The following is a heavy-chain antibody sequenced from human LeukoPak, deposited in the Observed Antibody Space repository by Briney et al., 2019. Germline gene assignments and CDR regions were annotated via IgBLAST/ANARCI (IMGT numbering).Heavy chain of an antibody. D-gene: IGHD1-26*01. CDR1: GFTFSGYG. V-gene: IGHV3-33*01. J-gene: IGHJ4*02. CDR2: IRYDGSNK. Sequence: GGSLRLSCAASGFTFSGYGMSWVRQAPGKGLEWVAVIRYDGSNKYYADSVKGRFTISRDNAKNTLYLQMNSLRAEDTAVYYCARDRPSSGSYFDYWGQRTLFTVSS. CDR3: ARDRPSSGSYFDY.